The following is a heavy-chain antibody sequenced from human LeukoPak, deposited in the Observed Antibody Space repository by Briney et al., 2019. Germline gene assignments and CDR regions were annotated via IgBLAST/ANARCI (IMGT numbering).Heavy chain of an antibody. CDR2: IYYSGST. CDR1: GGSISSYY. J-gene: IGHJ6*02. Sequence: SETLSLTCTVSGGSISSYYWSWIRQPPGKGLEWIGYIYYSGSTNYNPSLKSRVTISVDTSKNQFSLKLSSVTAADTAVYYCARQRAYQLLYWNYYYYGMDVWGQGTTVIVSS. V-gene: IGHV4-59*01. D-gene: IGHD2-2*02. CDR3: ARQRAYQLLYWNYYYYGMDV.